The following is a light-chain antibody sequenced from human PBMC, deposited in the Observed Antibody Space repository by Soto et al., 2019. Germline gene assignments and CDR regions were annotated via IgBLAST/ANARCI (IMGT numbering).Light chain of an antibody. Sequence: QSALTQPRSVSGSPGQSVTISCTGTSSDVGGYNYVSWYQQHPGKAPKLMIYDVGKRPSGVPDRFSGSKSDNTASLTISGLQAEDEADYYCCSYADRYTRVFGTGTKVTVL. V-gene: IGLV2-11*01. CDR2: DVG. CDR1: SSDVGGYNY. J-gene: IGLJ1*01. CDR3: CSYADRYTRV.